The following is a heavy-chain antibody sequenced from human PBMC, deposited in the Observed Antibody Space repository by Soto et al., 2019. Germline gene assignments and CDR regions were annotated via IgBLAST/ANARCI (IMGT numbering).Heavy chain of an antibody. D-gene: IGHD3-3*01. J-gene: IGHJ4*02. CDR1: GDSVSSNSAA. CDR2: TYYRSKWYN. V-gene: IGHV6-1*01. CDR3: ARALPTIFGVVIIWDYFDY. Sequence: QVQLQQSGPGLVKPSQTLSLTCAISGDSVSSNSAAWNWIRQSPSRGLEWLGRTYYRSKWYNDYAVSVKSRITINPDTSKNQFSLQLNSVTPEDTAVYYCARALPTIFGVVIIWDYFDYWGQGTLVTVSS.